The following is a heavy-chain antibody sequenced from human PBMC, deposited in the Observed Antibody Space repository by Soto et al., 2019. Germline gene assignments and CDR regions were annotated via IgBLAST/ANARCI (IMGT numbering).Heavy chain of an antibody. J-gene: IGHJ4*02. CDR2: IYWDDDK. V-gene: IGHV2-5*02. CDR1: GFSLSTSGVG. CDR3: VHFSTPSKSVYFDY. D-gene: IGHD2-8*01. Sequence: QITLKESGPTLVKPTQTLTLTCTFSGFSLSTSGVGVGWIRQPPGKALEWLTLIYWDDDKRYSPSLRSRLTIPQDTSKNQVVLTVPNLDPVDTATYFCVHFSTPSKSVYFDYCGQGTLVTVSS.